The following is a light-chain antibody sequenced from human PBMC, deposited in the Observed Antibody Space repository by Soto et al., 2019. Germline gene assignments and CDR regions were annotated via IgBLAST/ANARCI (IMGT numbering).Light chain of an antibody. CDR2: DAS. Sequence: VLTQSPATLSLSPGERATLSCRASQSVSIYLAWYQQKPGQPPRLLIYDASNRATGVPVRFSGSGSGTDFTLTISSLEPEDFAVYYCQQRQNWPPLTFGGGTKVEI. J-gene: IGKJ4*01. CDR1: QSVSIY. V-gene: IGKV3-11*01. CDR3: QQRQNWPPLT.